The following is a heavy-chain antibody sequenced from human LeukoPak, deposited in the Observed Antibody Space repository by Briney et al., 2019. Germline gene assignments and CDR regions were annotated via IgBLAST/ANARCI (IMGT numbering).Heavy chain of an antibody. J-gene: IGHJ6*02. D-gene: IGHD2-2*01. V-gene: IGHV3-30-3*01. CDR3: ARDIVVVPAAMYYYGMDV. CDR2: ISYDGSSK. Sequence: GGSLRLSCAASGFTFSSYAMHWVRQAPGKGLEWVAVISYDGSSKYYADSVKGRFTISRDNSKNTLYLQMNSLRAEDTAVYYCARDIVVVPAAMYYYGMDVWGQGTTVTVSS. CDR1: GFTFSSYA.